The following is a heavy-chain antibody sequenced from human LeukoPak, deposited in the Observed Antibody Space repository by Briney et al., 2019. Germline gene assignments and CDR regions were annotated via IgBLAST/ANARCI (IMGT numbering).Heavy chain of an antibody. Sequence: PSETLSLTCTVSGGSISSYYWSWIRQSPGKGLEWIGEVNHSGGTNYNPSLESRVTMSVDTSKKQFSLKLFSVTAADTAVYYCARAKWDGNLYYYSYYMDVWGKGTTVTVSS. D-gene: IGHD1-26*01. CDR1: GGSISSYY. CDR2: VNHSGGT. J-gene: IGHJ6*03. CDR3: ARAKWDGNLYYYSYYMDV. V-gene: IGHV4-34*01.